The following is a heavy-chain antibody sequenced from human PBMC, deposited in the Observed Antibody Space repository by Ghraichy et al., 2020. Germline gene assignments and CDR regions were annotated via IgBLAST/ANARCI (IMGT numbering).Heavy chain of an antibody. Sequence: GEALNISCAASGFTFSSYAMSWVRQAPGKGLEWVSAISGSGGSTYYADSVKGRFTISRDNSKNTLYLQMNSLRAEDTAVYYCAAHWGYSSGWYWFDPWGQGTLVTVSS. CDR1: GFTFSSYA. CDR2: ISGSGGST. J-gene: IGHJ5*02. D-gene: IGHD6-19*01. CDR3: AAHWGYSSGWYWFDP. V-gene: IGHV3-23*01.